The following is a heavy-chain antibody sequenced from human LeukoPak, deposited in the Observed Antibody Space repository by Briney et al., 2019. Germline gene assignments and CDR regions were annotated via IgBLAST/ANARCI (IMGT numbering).Heavy chain of an antibody. CDR3: ARDPSNRYYYYMDV. V-gene: IGHV3-30*04. CDR1: GFTFSNYA. Sequence: PGGSLRLSCAASGFTFSNYAIHWVRQAPGTGLEWVAVISDDGSNKYYADSVKGRFTISRDNSKNTLYLQMNSLRVEDTAVYYCARDPSNRYYYYMDVWGTGTTVTVSS. J-gene: IGHJ6*03. CDR2: ISDDGSNK.